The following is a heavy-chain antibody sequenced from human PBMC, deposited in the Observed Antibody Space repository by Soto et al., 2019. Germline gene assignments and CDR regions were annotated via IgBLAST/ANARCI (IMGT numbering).Heavy chain of an antibody. V-gene: IGHV4-39*01. D-gene: IGHD6-13*01. J-gene: IGHJ4*02. CDR2: IYYSGST. Sequence: QLQLQESGPGLVKPSETLSLTCTVSGGSISSSSYYWGWIRQPPGKGLEWIGSIYYSGSTYYNPSLKSRVTISVDTSKNQFSLKLSSVTAADTAVYYCARLRQQLEPRDYWGQGTLVTVSS. CDR1: GGSISSSSYY. CDR3: ARLRQQLEPRDY.